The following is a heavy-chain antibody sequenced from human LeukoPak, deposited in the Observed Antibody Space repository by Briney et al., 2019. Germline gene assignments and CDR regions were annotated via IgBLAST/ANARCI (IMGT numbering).Heavy chain of an antibody. V-gene: IGHV3-23*01. D-gene: IGHD6-19*01. CDR2: ISSTGGST. Sequence: GGSLRLSCAASGFTFSSYAMSWVRQAPGKGLEWVSGISSTGGSTYYADSVKGRFTISRDNSKNTLYLHMNSLTAEDTAVYCCARGYSSLDPWGQGTLVTVSS. CDR3: ARGYSSLDP. CDR1: GFTFSSYA. J-gene: IGHJ5*02.